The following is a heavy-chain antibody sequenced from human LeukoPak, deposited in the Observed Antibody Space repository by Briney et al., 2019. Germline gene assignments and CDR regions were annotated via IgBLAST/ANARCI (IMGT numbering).Heavy chain of an antibody. V-gene: IGHV4-31*03. J-gene: IGHJ4*02. Sequence: SQTLSLTCTVSGGSISNGGYYWSWIRQHPGKGLEWIGYIYYSGSTYYNPSLKSRVTISVDTSKNQFSLKLSSVTAADTAVYYCARHRGGYVDYWGQGTLVTVSS. CDR1: GGSISNGGYY. CDR2: IYYSGST. CDR3: ARHRGGYVDY. D-gene: IGHD3-10*01.